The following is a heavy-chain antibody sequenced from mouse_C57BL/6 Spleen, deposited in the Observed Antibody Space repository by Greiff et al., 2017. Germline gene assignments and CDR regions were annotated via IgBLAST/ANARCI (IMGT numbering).Heavy chain of an antibody. J-gene: IGHJ4*01. V-gene: IGHV2-2*01. CDR1: GFSLTSYG. D-gene: IGHD1-1*01. CDR2: IWSGGST. CDR3: ASPVVDAMDY. Sequence: QVQLQQSGPGLVQPSQSLSITCTVSGFSLTSYGVHWVRPSPGKGLEWLGVIWSGGSTDYNAAFISRLSISKDNSKSQVFFKMNSLQADDTAIYYCASPVVDAMDYWGQGTSVTVSS.